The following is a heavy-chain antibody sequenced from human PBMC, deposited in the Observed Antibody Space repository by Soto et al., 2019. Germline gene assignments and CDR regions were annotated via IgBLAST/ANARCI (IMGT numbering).Heavy chain of an antibody. CDR1: GYTFTSYY. CDR2: INPSGGST. CDR3: ARDPYSSSPLYYYYYGMDV. D-gene: IGHD6-6*01. Sequence: VASVKVSFKASGYTFTSYYMHWVRQAPGQGLEWMGIINPSGGSTSYAQKFQGRVTMTRDTSTSTVYMELSSLRSEDTAVYYCARDPYSSSPLYYYYYGMDVWGQGTTVTVSS. V-gene: IGHV1-46*01. J-gene: IGHJ6*02.